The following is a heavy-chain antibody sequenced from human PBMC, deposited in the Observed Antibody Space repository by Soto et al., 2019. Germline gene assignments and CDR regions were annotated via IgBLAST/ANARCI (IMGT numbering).Heavy chain of an antibody. CDR3: ARGGGYDYIWGSYRYYFDY. CDR2: IYHSGST. V-gene: IGHV4-4*02. Sequence: QVQLQESGPGLVKPSGTLSLTCAVSSGSISSSNWWSWVRQPPGKGLEWIGEIYHSGSTKYNPSLKSRVTISVDKSKNQFSLKLSSVTAADTAVYYCARGGGYDYIWGSYRYYFDYWGQGTLVTVSS. D-gene: IGHD3-16*02. J-gene: IGHJ4*02. CDR1: SGSISSSNW.